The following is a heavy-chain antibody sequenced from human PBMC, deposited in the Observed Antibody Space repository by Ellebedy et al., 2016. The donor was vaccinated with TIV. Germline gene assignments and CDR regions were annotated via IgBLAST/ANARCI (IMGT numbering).Heavy chain of an antibody. CDR2: ISSSSSTI. V-gene: IGHV3-48*04. J-gene: IGHJ4*02. CDR3: ARGHLGTAFDY. CDR1: GFTFSSYS. D-gene: IGHD6-13*01. Sequence: PGGSLRLSCAASGFTFSSYSMNWVRQAPGKGLEWVSYISSSSSTIYYADSVKGRFTISRDNAKNSLYLQMNSLRAEDTAVYYCARGHLGTAFDYWGQGTLVTVSS.